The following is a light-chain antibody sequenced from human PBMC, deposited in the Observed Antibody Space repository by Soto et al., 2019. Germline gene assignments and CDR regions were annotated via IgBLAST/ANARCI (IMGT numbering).Light chain of an antibody. V-gene: IGKV1-39*01. CDR2: TAS. CDR3: QQSYITPQT. Sequence: DIQMTQSPSSLSASVGDRVTITCRASQSISTYLNWYQQRPGKAPKLLIYTASNLQSGVPSRFSGSGSGTDFTLTVSSLQPEDFATYYCQQSYITPQTFGQGTGVEIK. CDR1: QSISTY. J-gene: IGKJ1*01.